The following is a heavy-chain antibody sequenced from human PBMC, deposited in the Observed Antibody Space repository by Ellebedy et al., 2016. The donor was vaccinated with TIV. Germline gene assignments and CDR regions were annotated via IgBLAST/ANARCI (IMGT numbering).Heavy chain of an antibody. CDR2: INSNSGGT. CDR3: ARTDDSSH. CDR1: GYTFTSYG. Sequence: ASVKVSXKASGYTFTSYGISWVRQAPGQGLEWMGWINSNSGGTNYAQKFQGRVTMTRDTSISTAYMELSRLRSDDTAVYYCARTDDSSHWGQGTLVTVSS. V-gene: IGHV1-2*02. D-gene: IGHD3-3*01. J-gene: IGHJ4*02.